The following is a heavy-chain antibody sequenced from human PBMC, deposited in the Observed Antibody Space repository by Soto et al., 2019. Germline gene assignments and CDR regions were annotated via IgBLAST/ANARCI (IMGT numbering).Heavy chain of an antibody. V-gene: IGHV4-59*08. CDR2: IYYSGST. J-gene: IGHJ5*02. D-gene: IGHD2-15*01. CDR1: GGNISSSY. CDR3: ARRYCSGGSCFDP. Sequence: PSETLSLTCPVSGGNISSSYWSWIRQPPGKGLEWIGYIYYSGSTNYNPSLKSRVTISVDTSKNQFSLKLSSVTAADTAVYYCARRYCSGGSCFDPWGQGTLVTVSS.